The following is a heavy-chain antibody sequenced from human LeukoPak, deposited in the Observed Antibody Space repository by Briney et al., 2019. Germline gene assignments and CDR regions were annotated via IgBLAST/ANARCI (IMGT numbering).Heavy chain of an antibody. CDR3: ARGNLHDYGGNAVGGEIDY. J-gene: IGHJ4*02. CDR2: IGTAGDT. Sequence: GGSLRLSCAASGFTFSSYDMHWVRQATGKGLEWVSAIGTAGDTYYPGSVKGRFTISRENAKSSLYLQMNSLRAGDTAVYYCARGNLHDYGGNAVGGEIDYWGQGTLVTVAS. CDR1: GFTFSSYD. V-gene: IGHV3-13*01. D-gene: IGHD4-23*01.